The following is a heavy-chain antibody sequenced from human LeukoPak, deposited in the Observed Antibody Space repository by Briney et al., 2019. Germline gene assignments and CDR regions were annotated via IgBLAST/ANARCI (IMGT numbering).Heavy chain of an antibody. CDR3: ARDLGGDYFDY. CDR1: RGSISSGDYY. Sequence: SETLSLTCTVSRGSISSGDYYWTWIRQPAGEGLEWIGRIYTSGSTNYNPSLKSRVTISLDTSKNHFSLKLNSVTAADAAVYYCARDLGGDYFDYWGQGTLVTVSS. CDR2: IYTSGST. V-gene: IGHV4-61*02. J-gene: IGHJ4*02. D-gene: IGHD3-3*01.